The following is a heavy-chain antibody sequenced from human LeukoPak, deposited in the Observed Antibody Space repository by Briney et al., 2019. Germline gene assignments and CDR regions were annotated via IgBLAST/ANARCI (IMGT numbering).Heavy chain of an antibody. D-gene: IGHD1-26*01. CDR1: GGTFSSYA. CDR3: ARARSYYVEGVDY. CDR2: IIPIFGTA. V-gene: IGHV1-69*13. Sequence: ASVKVSCKASGGTFSSYAISWVRQALGQGLEWMGGIIPIFGTANYAQKFQGRVTITADESTSTAYMELISLRSEDTAVYYCARARSYYVEGVDYWGQGTLVTVSS. J-gene: IGHJ4*02.